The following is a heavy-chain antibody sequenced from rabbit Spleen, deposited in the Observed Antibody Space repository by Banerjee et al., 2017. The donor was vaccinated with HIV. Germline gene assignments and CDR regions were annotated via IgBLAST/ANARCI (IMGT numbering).Heavy chain of an antibody. J-gene: IGHJ6*01. D-gene: IGHD8-1*01. V-gene: IGHV1S39*01. CDR3: ARDSGSSFSSYGMDL. CDR1: GFDFSSYG. CDR2: IDPIFGTT. Sequence: QQQLVESGGGLVQPGGSLKLSCKASGFDFSSYGVSWVRQAPGKGLEWIGYIDPIFGTTYYASWAKGRFTISKTSSTTVTLQITSLTAADTATYFCARDSGSSFSSYGMDLWGQGTLVTVS.